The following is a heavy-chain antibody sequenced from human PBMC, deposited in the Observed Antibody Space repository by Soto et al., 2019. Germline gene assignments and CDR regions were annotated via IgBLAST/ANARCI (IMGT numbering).Heavy chain of an antibody. CDR1: GYTFTSYD. D-gene: IGHD3-22*01. V-gene: IGHV1-8*01. Sequence: ASVKVSCKASGYTFTSYDINWVRQATGQGLEWMGWMNPNSGNTGYAQKFQGRVTMTRNTSISTAYMELSSLRSEDTAVYYCARGGSLRYLGSIGWFDPWGQGTLVTVSS. J-gene: IGHJ5*02. CDR2: MNPNSGNT. CDR3: ARGGSLRYLGSIGWFDP.